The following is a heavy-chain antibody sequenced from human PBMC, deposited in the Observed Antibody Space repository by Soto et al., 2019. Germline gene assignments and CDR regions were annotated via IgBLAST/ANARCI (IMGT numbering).Heavy chain of an antibody. V-gene: IGHV3-7*05. CDR1: GFTFSSYW. D-gene: IGHD5-18*01. CDR2: IKQDGSEK. CDR3: ARAPIDPTTVGYSYGSPFDY. Sequence: GGSLRLSCAASGFTFSSYWMSWVRQAPGKGLEWVANIKQDGSEKYYVDSVKGRFTISRDNAKNSLYLQMNSLRAEDTAVYYCARAPIDPTTVGYSYGSPFDYWGQGTLVTVSS. J-gene: IGHJ4*02.